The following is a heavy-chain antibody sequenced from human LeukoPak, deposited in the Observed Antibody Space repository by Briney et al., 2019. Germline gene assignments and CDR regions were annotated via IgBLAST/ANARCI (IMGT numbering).Heavy chain of an antibody. Sequence: TSETLSLTCTVSGYSISSGYYWGWIRQPPGKGLEWIGSIYHSGSTYYNPSLKSRVTISVDTSKNQFSLKLSSVTAADTAVYYCARDLYRYYYGSGSILDPWGQGTLVTVSS. J-gene: IGHJ5*02. D-gene: IGHD3-10*01. CDR3: ARDLYRYYYGSGSILDP. CDR2: IYHSGST. CDR1: GYSISSGYY. V-gene: IGHV4-38-2*02.